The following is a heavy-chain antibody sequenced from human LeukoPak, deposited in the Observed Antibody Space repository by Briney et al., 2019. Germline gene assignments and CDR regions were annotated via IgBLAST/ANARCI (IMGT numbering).Heavy chain of an antibody. D-gene: IGHD3-3*01. CDR1: GYSISSGYY. Sequence: VKPSETLSLTCAVSGYSISSGYYWGWIRQPPGKGLEWIGSIYHSGSTYYNPSLKSRVTISVDTSKNQLSLKLSSVTAADTAVYYCARQQRDFWSGYHPHAFDIWGQGTMVTVSS. J-gene: IGHJ3*02. CDR3: ARQQRDFWSGYHPHAFDI. CDR2: IYHSGST. V-gene: IGHV4-38-2*01.